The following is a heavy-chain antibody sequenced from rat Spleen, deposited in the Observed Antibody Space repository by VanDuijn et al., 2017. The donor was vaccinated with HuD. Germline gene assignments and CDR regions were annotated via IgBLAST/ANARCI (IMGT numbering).Heavy chain of an antibody. D-gene: IGHD4-1*01. CDR3: TRAGWEGLFDY. CDR2: ISYDGGST. Sequence: EVQLVESDGGLVQPGRSLKLSCAASGFTFSDYNMAWVRQAPKKGLEWVATISYDGGSTNYRDSVKGRFTISRDNAKSTLYLQMDSLRSEDTATYYCTRAGWEGLFDYWGQGVMVTVSS. J-gene: IGHJ2*01. V-gene: IGHV5-7*01. CDR1: GFTFSDYN.